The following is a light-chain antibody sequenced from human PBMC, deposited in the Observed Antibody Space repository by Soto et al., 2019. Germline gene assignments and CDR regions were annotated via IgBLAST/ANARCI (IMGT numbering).Light chain of an antibody. J-gene: IGKJ5*01. V-gene: IGKV3D-20*01. Sequence: EIVLTQSPATLSLSPGERATLSCGASQSVSSSYLAWYQQKPGLAPRLLIYDASSMATGIPDRFSGIGSWTDFTLTISRLEPEDFAVYYCPQYGSSPPITFGQGTRLEIK. CDR2: DAS. CDR3: PQYGSSPPIT. CDR1: QSVSSSY.